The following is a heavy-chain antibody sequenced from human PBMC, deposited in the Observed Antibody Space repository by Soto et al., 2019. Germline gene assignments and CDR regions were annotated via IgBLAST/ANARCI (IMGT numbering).Heavy chain of an antibody. J-gene: IGHJ4*02. Sequence: SETLSLTCTVSGGSVSSGSYYWSWIRQPPGKGLEWIGYIYYSGSTNYNPSLKSRVTISVDTSKNQFSLKLSSVTAADTAVYYCARERDGYKSRAFDYWGQGTLVTVSS. V-gene: IGHV4-61*01. CDR3: ARERDGYKSRAFDY. CDR2: IYYSGST. D-gene: IGHD5-12*01. CDR1: GGSVSSGSYY.